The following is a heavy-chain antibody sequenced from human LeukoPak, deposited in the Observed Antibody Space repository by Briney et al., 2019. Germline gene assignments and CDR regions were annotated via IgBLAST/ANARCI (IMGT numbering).Heavy chain of an antibody. Sequence: GGSLRLSCAASGFTFSGYSMNWVRQAPGKGLEWVSYISGSAGTTSYADSVKGRFTISRDNAKNSLYLQMNSLRAEDTAVYYCAKDQGYGSGRFDYWGQGTLVTVSS. D-gene: IGHD3-10*01. V-gene: IGHV3-48*04. CDR3: AKDQGYGSGRFDY. J-gene: IGHJ4*02. CDR1: GFTFSGYS. CDR2: ISGSAGTT.